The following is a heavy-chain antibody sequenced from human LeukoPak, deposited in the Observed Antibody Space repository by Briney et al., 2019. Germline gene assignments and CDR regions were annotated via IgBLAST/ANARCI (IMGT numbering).Heavy chain of an antibody. CDR3: ARDQWLGRGNDAFDI. V-gene: IGHV4-34*01. CDR2: INHSGST. J-gene: IGHJ3*02. CDR1: EFTFSPYW. Sequence: GSLRLSCAASEFTFSPYWMHWVRQAPGKGLEWIGEINHSGSTNYNPSLKSRVTISLDTSKNQFSLKLSSVTAADTAVYYCARDQWLGRGNDAFDIWGQGTMVTVSS. D-gene: IGHD6-19*01.